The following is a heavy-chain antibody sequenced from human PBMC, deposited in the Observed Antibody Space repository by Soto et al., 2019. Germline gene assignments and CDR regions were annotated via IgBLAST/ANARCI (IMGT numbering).Heavy chain of an antibody. CDR1: GFTFSSYA. CDR2: ISGSGGST. CDR3: AKGPAALTTQNWFDP. J-gene: IGHJ5*02. V-gene: IGHV3-23*01. Sequence: GGSLRLSCAASGFTFSSYAMSWVRQAPGKGLEWVSAISGSGGSTYYADSVKGRFTISRDNSKNTLYLQMNSLRAEDTAVYYCAKGPAALTTQNWFDPWSQGTLVTVSS.